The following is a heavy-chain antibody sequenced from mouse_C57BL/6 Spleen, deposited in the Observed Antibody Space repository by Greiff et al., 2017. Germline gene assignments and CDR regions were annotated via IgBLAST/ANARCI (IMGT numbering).Heavy chain of an antibody. CDR1: GFTFSSYA. V-gene: IGHV5-4*01. CDR2: ISDGGSYT. D-gene: IGHD2-2*01. Sequence: EVQGVESGGGLVKPGGSLKLSCAASGFTFSSYAMSWVRQTPEKRLEWVATISDGGSYTYYPDNVKGRFTISRDNAKNNLYLQMSHLKSEDTAMYYCARERGYDYWGQGTTLTVSS. CDR3: ARERGYDY. J-gene: IGHJ2*01.